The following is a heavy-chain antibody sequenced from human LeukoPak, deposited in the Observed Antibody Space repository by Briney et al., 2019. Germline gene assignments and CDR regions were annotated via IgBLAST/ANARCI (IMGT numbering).Heavy chain of an antibody. D-gene: IGHD2-2*01. V-gene: IGHV4-34*01. CDR1: GGSFSGYY. J-gene: IGHJ4*02. CDR3: ARDRGPAAAIFDY. Sequence: SETLSLTCAVYGGSFSGYYWSWIRQPPGKGLEWIGEINHSGSTNYNPSLKSRVTISVDTSKNQFSLKLSSVTAADTAVYYCARDRGPAAAIFDYWGQGTLVTVSS. CDR2: INHSGST.